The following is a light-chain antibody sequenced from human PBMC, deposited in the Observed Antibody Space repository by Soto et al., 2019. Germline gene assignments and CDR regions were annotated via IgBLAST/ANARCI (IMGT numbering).Light chain of an antibody. Sequence: DIQMTQSPSSVSASVGDTVTITCRASQGIYSRLAWYQQKPGKAPELLIYATSTLQNGVPSRFSGSGFGTDFTLSISSLQPEDSASYFCQQTDDFPLTFGGGTKVHIK. CDR1: QGIYSR. V-gene: IGKV1D-12*01. CDR2: ATS. J-gene: IGKJ4*01. CDR3: QQTDDFPLT.